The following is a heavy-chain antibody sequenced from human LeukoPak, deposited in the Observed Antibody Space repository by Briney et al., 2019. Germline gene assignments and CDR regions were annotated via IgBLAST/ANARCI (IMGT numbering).Heavy chain of an antibody. V-gene: IGHV4-4*02. J-gene: IGHJ5*02. CDR1: GSSISSSNW. D-gene: IGHD6-13*01. CDR3: AREEGAAAGHSNWFDP. CDR2: IYHSGST. Sequence: QPSETLSLTCAVSGSSISSSNWWSWVRQPPGKGLEWIGEIYHSGSTNYNPSLKSRVTISVDKSKNQFSLKLSSVTAADTAVYYCAREEGAAAGHSNWFDPWGQGTLVTVSS.